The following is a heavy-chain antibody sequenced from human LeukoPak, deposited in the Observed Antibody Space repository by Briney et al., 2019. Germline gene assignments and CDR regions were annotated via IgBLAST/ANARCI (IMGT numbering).Heavy chain of an antibody. D-gene: IGHD3-22*01. Sequence: GGSLRLSCAASGFTFSSYEMNWVRQAPGKGLEWVSYISTGDNAIYYADSVEGRFTISRDNAKNSVYLQMNSLRAEDTAVYYCARDAGDFYDSSGYLGYWGQGTLVTVSS. CDR3: ARDAGDFYDSSGYLGY. CDR1: GFTFSSYE. J-gene: IGHJ4*02. CDR2: ISTGDNAI. V-gene: IGHV3-48*03.